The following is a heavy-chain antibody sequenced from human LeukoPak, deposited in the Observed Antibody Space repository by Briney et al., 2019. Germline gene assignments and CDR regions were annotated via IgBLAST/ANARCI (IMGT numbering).Heavy chain of an antibody. D-gene: IGHD3-22*01. CDR2: IRGGGGGK. V-gene: IGHV3-23*01. Sequence: GGSLRLSCAASGFTFSSYAMSWVRQAPGKGLEWVSAIRGGGGGKYYEDSVKGRFTISRDNPKNTLYPQMNNLRAEDTAVYYCAREYYYDSSGYYSDYWGQGTLVTVSS. J-gene: IGHJ4*02. CDR3: AREYYYDSSGYYSDY. CDR1: GFTFSSYA.